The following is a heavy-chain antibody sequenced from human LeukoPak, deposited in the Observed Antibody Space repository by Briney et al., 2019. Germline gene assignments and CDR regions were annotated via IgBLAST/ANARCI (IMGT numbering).Heavy chain of an antibody. Sequence: PGGSLRLSCAASGFTFSSYAMSWVRQAPGKGLEWVSAISGSGGSTYYADSVKGRFTISRDNSKNTLYLQMNSLRAEDTALYHCARAGGGYSSSWYYYWGQGTLVTVSS. CDR1: GFTFSSYA. CDR2: ISGSGGST. D-gene: IGHD6-13*01. CDR3: ARAGGGYSSSWYYY. J-gene: IGHJ4*02. V-gene: IGHV3-23*01.